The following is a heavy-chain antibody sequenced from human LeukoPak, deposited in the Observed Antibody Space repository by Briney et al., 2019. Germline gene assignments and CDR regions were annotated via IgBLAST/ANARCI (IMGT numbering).Heavy chain of an antibody. CDR3: AKSGYSYGYRDYCYMDG. CDR1: GFTFSSYA. J-gene: IGHJ6*03. D-gene: IGHD5-18*01. Sequence: GGSLTLSCAASGFTFSSYAMSWLRQAPGKGLEWVSAISGSGGSTYYADSVKGRFTISRDNSKNTLYLQMNSLRAEDTAVYYCAKSGYSYGYRDYCYMDGWGKGTTVTVAS. CDR2: ISGSGGST. V-gene: IGHV3-23*01.